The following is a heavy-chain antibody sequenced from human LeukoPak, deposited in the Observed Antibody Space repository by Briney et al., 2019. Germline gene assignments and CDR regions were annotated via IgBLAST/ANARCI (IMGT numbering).Heavy chain of an antibody. CDR3: ARDRGVDTAMVNWFDP. Sequence: PGRSLRLSCAASGFTFDDYAMHWVRQAPGKGLEWVSAISGSGGRTYYAESVEGRFTISRDNNENTLYLQMNSLRAEDTAVYYCARDRGVDTAMVNWFDPWGQGTLVTVSS. V-gene: IGHV3-23*01. CDR1: GFTFDDYA. D-gene: IGHD5-18*01. CDR2: ISGSGGRT. J-gene: IGHJ5*02.